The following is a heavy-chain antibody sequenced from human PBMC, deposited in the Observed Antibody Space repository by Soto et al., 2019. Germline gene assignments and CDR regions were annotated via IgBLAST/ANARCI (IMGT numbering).Heavy chain of an antibody. Sequence: SETLSRTCTVSGASIITISHYLGWIRQPPGKVLEGIGTVYYSGSTYYNPSLQSRVAISVATSKNQFSLKLSSVTAADTAVYYCARHRTSSRRHLDYWGQGTLVT. V-gene: IGHV4-39*01. D-gene: IGHD6-6*01. J-gene: IGHJ4*02. CDR2: VYYSGST. CDR1: GASIITISHY. CDR3: ARHRTSSRRHLDY.